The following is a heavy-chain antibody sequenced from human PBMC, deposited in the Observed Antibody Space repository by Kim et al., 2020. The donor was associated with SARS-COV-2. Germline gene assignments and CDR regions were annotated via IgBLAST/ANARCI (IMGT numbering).Heavy chain of an antibody. V-gene: IGHV3-21*01. CDR3: ARDLFGWVATTKTRDFDY. D-gene: IGHD5-12*01. CDR1: GFTFSSYS. CDR2: ISSSSSYI. Sequence: GGSLRLSCAASGFTFSSYSMNWVRQAPGKGLEWVSSISSSSSYIYYADSVKGRFTISRDNAKNSLYLQMNSLRAEDTAVYYCARDLFGWVATTKTRDFDYWGQGTLVTVSS. J-gene: IGHJ4*02.